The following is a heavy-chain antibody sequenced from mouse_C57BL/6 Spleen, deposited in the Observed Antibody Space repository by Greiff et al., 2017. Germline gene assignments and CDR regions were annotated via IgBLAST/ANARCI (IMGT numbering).Heavy chain of an antibody. CDR3: ARWDYGAY. CDR2: LLPGSGST. Sequence: QVQLQQSGAELMKPGASVKLSCKATGYTFTGYWIECVKQRPGPVLEWIGELLPGSGSTNSNEKFKGKAKFTDDKPSNTAYMQLSSLTTEDSAIYYCARWDYGAYWGQGTLVTVSA. J-gene: IGHJ3*01. V-gene: IGHV1-9*01. D-gene: IGHD1-1*01. CDR1: GYTFTGYW.